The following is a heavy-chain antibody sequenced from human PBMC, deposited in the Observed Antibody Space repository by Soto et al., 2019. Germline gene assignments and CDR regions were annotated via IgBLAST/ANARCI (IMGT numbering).Heavy chain of an antibody. V-gene: IGHV1-3*01. CDR2: INGANGYT. Sequence: SVKVSCKASGYTFTDYLLHWVRQAPGQRPEWMGGINGANGYTEYSQSFQGRLTITRDASASTVYMELSSLKSEDTAVYYCAKDRYVVVRAAKNDCDFAIWGQGTRVTV. D-gene: IGHD2-15*01. J-gene: IGHJ3*02. CDR1: GYTFTDYL. CDR3: AKDRYVVVRAAKNDCDFAI.